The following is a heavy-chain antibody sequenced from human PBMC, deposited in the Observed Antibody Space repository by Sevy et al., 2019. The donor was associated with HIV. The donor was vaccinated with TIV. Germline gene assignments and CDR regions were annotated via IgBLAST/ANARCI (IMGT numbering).Heavy chain of an antibody. CDR2: IYPGDSDT. CDR1: GYSFTSYW. J-gene: IGHJ4*02. V-gene: IGHV5-51*01. D-gene: IGHD3-10*01. Sequence: GESLKISCKGSGYSFTSYWIGWVRQMPGKGLEWMGIIYPGDSDTRYSPSFQAQVTISADKSISTAYLQWSSLKASDTAMYYCARGRDNYYGSGSLHYWGQGTLVTVSS. CDR3: ARGRDNYYGSGSLHY.